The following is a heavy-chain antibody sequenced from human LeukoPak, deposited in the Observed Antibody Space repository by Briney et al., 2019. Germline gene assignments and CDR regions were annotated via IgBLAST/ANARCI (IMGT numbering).Heavy chain of an antibody. CDR1: GFTFSSYG. Sequence: GGSLRLSCAASGFTFSSYGMHWVRQAPGKGLEWVAFIRYDGSNKYYADSVKGRFTISRDNSKSTPYLQVNSLRAEDTALYHCTKFSTTTLPIWGQGTLVTVSS. CDR3: TKFSTTTLPI. J-gene: IGHJ4*02. CDR2: IRYDGSNK. V-gene: IGHV3-30*02. D-gene: IGHD1-1*01.